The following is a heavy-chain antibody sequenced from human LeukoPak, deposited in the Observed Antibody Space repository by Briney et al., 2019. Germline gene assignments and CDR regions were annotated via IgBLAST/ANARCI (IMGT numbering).Heavy chain of an antibody. CDR3: TTFPGAVAPEGNY. V-gene: IGHV3-73*01. CDR2: IRTKPNNYAT. D-gene: IGHD2-15*01. CDR1: GFAFSGAA. J-gene: IGHJ4*02. Sequence: GGSLRLSCAASGFAFSGAAIHWVRQASVKGLEWVGRIRTKPNNYATAYAASVQGRFTISRDDSKKTAYLQMSSLRTEDTALYYCTTFPGAVAPEGNYWGQGTLVSVSS.